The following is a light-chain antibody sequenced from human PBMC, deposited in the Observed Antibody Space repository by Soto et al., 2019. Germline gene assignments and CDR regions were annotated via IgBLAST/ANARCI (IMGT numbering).Light chain of an antibody. CDR1: QSISSY. V-gene: IGKV1-39*01. Sequence: DIPMTQSPSSLSASVGDRVTITCRASQSISSYLNWYQQKPGKAPKLLIYAASSLQSGVPSRFSGSGSGTDFTLTISSRQPEDFATYYCQQSYSTPLTFGPGTKVDIK. CDR2: AAS. CDR3: QQSYSTPLT. J-gene: IGKJ3*01.